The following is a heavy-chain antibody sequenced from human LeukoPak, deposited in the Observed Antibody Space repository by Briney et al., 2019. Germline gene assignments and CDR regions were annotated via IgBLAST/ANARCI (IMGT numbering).Heavy chain of an antibody. Sequence: QSGGSLRLSCAASVFTFSSYAMSWVRQAPGKGLEWVSAISGSGGSTYYADSVKGRFTISRDNSKNTLYLQMNSLRAEDTAVYYCAKEGSSWYSDSNDAFDIWGQGTMVTVSS. D-gene: IGHD6-13*01. CDR1: VFTFSSYA. V-gene: IGHV3-23*01. CDR3: AKEGSSWYSDSNDAFDI. J-gene: IGHJ3*02. CDR2: ISGSGGST.